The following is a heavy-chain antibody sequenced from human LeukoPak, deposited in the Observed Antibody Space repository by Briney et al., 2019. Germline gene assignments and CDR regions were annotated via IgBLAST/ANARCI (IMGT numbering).Heavy chain of an antibody. J-gene: IGHJ6*03. CDR2: INSDGSST. V-gene: IGHV3-74*01. CDR3: ARGTWATLYYYYMDV. D-gene: IGHD5-24*01. CDR1: GFTFSSYR. Sequence: QPGGSLRLSCAASGFTFSSYRMHWVRQAPGKGLVWVSRINSDGSSTIYADSVKGRFTISRDNAKNTLYLQMNSLRDEDTAVYYCARGTWATLYYYYMDVWGKGTTVTVS.